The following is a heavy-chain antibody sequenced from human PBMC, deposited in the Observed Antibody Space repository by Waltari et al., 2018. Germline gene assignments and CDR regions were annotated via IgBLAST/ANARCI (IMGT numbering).Heavy chain of an antibody. CDR3: VNAVRYYFGY. Sequence: EVQLLESGGGLVQPGGSLRLSCAASGFTFSSYAMSWVRQAPGKGLEWVSVIYSGGSTYYADSVKGRFTISRDNSKNTLYLQMNSLRAEDTAVYYCVNAVRYYFGYWGQGTLVTVSS. J-gene: IGHJ4*02. V-gene: IGHV3-23*03. CDR2: IYSGGST. CDR1: GFTFSSYA.